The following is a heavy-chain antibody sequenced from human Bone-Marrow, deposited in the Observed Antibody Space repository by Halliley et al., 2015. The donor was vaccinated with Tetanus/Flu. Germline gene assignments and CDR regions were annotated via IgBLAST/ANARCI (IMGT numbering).Heavy chain of an antibody. V-gene: IGHV5-51*01. CDR3: ARRQGIAVSDDNYYYGLDV. J-gene: IGHJ6*02. D-gene: IGHD6-19*01. Sequence: QLVQSGAEVKKPGESLKISCKGSGYSFSGYWIGWVRQMPGQGLESMGIIFPGDSETRYGQSFQGQVTISADPSISTAYLQWSSLKASDSAIYFCARRQGIAVSDDNYYYGLDVWGQGTTVTV. CDR2: IFPGDSET. CDR1: GYSFSGYW.